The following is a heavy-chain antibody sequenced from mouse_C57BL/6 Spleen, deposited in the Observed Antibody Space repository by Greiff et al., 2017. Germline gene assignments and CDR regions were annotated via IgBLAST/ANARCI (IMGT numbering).Heavy chain of an antibody. CDR3: ARGVDGSSPWFAY. Sequence: VQLQQSGAELVKPGASVKISCKASGYAFSSYWMNWVKQRPGKGLEWIGQIYPGDGDTNYNGKFKGKATLTADKSSSTAYMQLSSLTSEDSAVYFCARGVDGSSPWFAYWGQGTLVTVSA. CDR2: IYPGDGDT. J-gene: IGHJ3*01. CDR1: GYAFSSYW. V-gene: IGHV1-80*01. D-gene: IGHD1-1*01.